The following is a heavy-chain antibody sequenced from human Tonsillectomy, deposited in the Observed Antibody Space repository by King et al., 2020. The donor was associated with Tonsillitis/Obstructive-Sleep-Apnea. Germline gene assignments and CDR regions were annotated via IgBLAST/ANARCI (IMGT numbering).Heavy chain of an antibody. CDR3: ARARPAAMRGYYNYYMDV. D-gene: IGHD2-2*01. CDR1: GFTFSDYY. CDR2: ISRSSSYT. Sequence: QVQLVESGGGLVKPGGSLRLSCAASGFTFSDYYMRWIRQAPGKGLEWVSYISRSSSYTKYTDSVKGRFTISRDNAKNSLYLQMNSLIAEETAVYYCARARPAAMRGYYNYYMDVWGKGTTVTVSS. V-gene: IGHV3-11*05. J-gene: IGHJ6*03.